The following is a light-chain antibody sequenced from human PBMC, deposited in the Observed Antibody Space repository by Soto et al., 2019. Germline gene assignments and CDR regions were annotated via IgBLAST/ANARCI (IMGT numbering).Light chain of an antibody. CDR2: LGS. CDR3: MQALQTLLT. Sequence: DFVMTQSPVSLSVTPGEPASISCRSSQSLLDSDDGITYLDWYLQKPGQSPQLLIYLGSNRSSGVPDRFSGSGSGTDFTLKISRVEAEDVGVYYCMQALQTLLTFGGGTKVEIK. CDR1: QSLLDSDDGITY. J-gene: IGKJ4*01. V-gene: IGKV2-28*01.